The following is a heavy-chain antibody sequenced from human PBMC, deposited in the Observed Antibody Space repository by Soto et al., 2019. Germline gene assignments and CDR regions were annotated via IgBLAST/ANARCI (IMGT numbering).Heavy chain of an antibody. D-gene: IGHD6-25*01. CDR2: TYYMYKWYN. V-gene: IGHV6-1*01. Sequence: QVQLQQSGPGLVKPSQTLSLTCAISGASVSSNSAAWNWIRQSPSRGLEWLGRTYYMYKWYNDYAVSVKSRTTSNPDTSKNQFSLQLNSVTPEDTAVYYCERSSTGSYLRLLCWGKGTLVTVSS. J-gene: IGHJ4*02. CDR1: GASVSSNSAA. CDR3: ERSSTGSYLRLLC.